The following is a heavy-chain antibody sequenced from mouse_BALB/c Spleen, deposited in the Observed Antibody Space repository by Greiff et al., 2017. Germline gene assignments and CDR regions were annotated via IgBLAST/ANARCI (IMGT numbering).Heavy chain of an antibody. CDR3: ARSRVYGNYVGWYFDV. CDR1: GYTFTSYW. Sequence: QVQLQQSGAELAKPGASVKMSCKASGYTFTSYWMHWVKQRPGQGLEWIGYINPSTGYTEYNQKFKDKATLTADKSSSTAYMQLSSLTSEDSAVYYYARSRVYGNYVGWYFDVWGAGTTVTVSS. CDR2: INPSTGYT. V-gene: IGHV1-7*01. J-gene: IGHJ1*01. D-gene: IGHD2-1*01.